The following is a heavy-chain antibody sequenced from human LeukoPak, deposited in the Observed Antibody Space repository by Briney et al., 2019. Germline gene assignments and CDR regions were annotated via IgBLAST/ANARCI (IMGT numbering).Heavy chain of an antibody. CDR2: INAGNGDT. CDR1: GYSFINYG. J-gene: IGHJ4*02. D-gene: IGHD3-9*01. Sequence: ASVKVSCKASGYSFINYGMHWMRQAPGQRLEWMGWINAGNGDTKYSQKFQGRVTISRDTSASTAYMELSSLRFEDMGVYYCARNPDYYILTAYAPPGYWGQGTLVTVSS. CDR3: ARNPDYYILTAYAPPGY. V-gene: IGHV1-3*01.